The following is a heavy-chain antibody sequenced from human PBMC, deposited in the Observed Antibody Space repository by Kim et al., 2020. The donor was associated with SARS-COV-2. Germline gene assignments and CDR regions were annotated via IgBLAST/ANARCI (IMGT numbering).Heavy chain of an antibody. Sequence: GGSLRLSCAASGFTFTKYAINWVRQAPGKGLEWVSGISGSGASTYYADSVKGRFTISRDNSKNTLYLQMSSLRAEDTAVYYCAKRDFSSDWGTYYWYYFDNWGQGTLVTVSS. D-gene: IGHD3-16*01. CDR1: GFTFTKYA. CDR2: ISGSGAST. J-gene: IGHJ4*02. V-gene: IGHV3-23*01. CDR3: AKRDFSSDWGTYYWYYFDN.